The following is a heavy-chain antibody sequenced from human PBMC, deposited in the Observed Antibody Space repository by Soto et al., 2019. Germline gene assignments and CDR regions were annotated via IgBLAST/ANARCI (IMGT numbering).Heavy chain of an antibody. V-gene: IGHV3-64D*08. J-gene: IGHJ3*02. CDR3: VKDTGPEVAFDI. CDR2: VSSNGGSR. Sequence: SLRLSCSASGFTFSSYAMHWVRQAPGKGLEYVSAVSSNGGSRYYADSVKGRFTISRDNSKNTLYLQMSSLRAEDTAVYYCVKDTGPEVAFDIWGQGTMVTVSS. CDR1: GFTFSSYA.